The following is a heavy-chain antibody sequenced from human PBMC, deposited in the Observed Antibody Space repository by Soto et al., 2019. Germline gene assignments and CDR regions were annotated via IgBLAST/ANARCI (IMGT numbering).Heavy chain of an antibody. CDR1: GFTFSDYY. D-gene: IGHD3-3*01. Sequence: QVQLVESGGGLVKPGGSLRLSCAASGFTFSDYYMSWIRQAPGKGLEWVSYISSSGSTIYYADSVKGRFTISRDNAKNSLYLQMNSLRAEDTAVYYCARVGHVLRFLEWLPGWNWFDPWGQGTLVTVSS. CDR2: ISSSGSTI. V-gene: IGHV3-11*01. CDR3: ARVGHVLRFLEWLPGWNWFDP. J-gene: IGHJ5*02.